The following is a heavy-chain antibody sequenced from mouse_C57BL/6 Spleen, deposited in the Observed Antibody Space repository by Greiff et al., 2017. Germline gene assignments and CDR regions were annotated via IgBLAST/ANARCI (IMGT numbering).Heavy chain of an antibody. CDR3: ARGIEGKGY. D-gene: IGHD1-3*01. J-gene: IGHJ2*01. V-gene: IGHV1-50*01. CDR2: IDPSDSYT. CDR1: GYNFTSYW. Sequence: QVQLQQPGAALVKPGASVKLSCQASGYNFTSYWMQWVKQRPGQGLEWIGEIDPSDSYTNYNQKFKGKATLTVDTSSSTAYMQLSSLTSEDSAVYYCARGIEGKGYRRQGTTLTVSS.